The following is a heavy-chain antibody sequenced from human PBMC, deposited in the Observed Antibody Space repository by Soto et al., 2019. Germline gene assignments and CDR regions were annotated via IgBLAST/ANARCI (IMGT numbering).Heavy chain of an antibody. CDR3: ARGSSITKVRGTIPYYYGMDV. V-gene: IGHV3-30-3*01. D-gene: IGHD3-10*01. J-gene: IGHJ6*02. CDR1: GFTFSSYA. Sequence: QVQLVESGGGVVQPGRSLRLSCAASGFTFSSYAMHWVRQAPGKGLEWVAVISYDGSNKYYADSVKGRFTIARDNSKNRLYLQMNRLRAQDMAVYYCARGSSITKVRGTIPYYYGMDVWGQGTTVTVSS. CDR2: ISYDGSNK.